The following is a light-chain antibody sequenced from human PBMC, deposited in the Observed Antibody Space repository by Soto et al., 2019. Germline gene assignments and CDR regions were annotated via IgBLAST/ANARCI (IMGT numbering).Light chain of an antibody. CDR3: QMYNSAPRT. J-gene: IGKJ1*01. Sequence: DIQMTQSRSSLSASVGARGTITCRARQGVSTCLPWYQQKPGKVPKLLIYTASTLQPGVPSRVSGSGSGTDFTLTISSLQPEEVATYYCQMYNSAPRTFGQGTKVEIK. CDR1: QGVSTC. V-gene: IGKV1-27*01. CDR2: TAS.